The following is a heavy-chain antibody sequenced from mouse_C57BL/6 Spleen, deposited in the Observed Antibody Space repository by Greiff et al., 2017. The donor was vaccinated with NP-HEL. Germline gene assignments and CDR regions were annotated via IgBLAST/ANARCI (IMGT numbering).Heavy chain of an antibody. Sequence: QVQLKDSGAELVKPGASVKMSCKASGYTFTTYPIEWMKQNHGKSLEWIGNFHPYNDDTKYNEKFKGKATLTVEKSSSTVYLELSRLTSDDSAVYSCARPYGSSYEFAYWGQGTLVTVSA. CDR3: ARPYGSSYEFAY. CDR2: FHPYNDDT. J-gene: IGHJ3*01. D-gene: IGHD1-1*01. CDR1: GYTFTTYP. V-gene: IGHV1-47*01.